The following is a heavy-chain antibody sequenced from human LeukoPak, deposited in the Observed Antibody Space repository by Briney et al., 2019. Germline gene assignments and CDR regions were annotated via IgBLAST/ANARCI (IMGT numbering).Heavy chain of an antibody. CDR2: IYTSGGT. D-gene: IGHD2-15*01. V-gene: IGHV4-4*07. Sequence: SETLSLTCTVSGGSISSYYWSWIRQPAGKGLEWIGRIYTSGGTNYNPSLKSRVTMSVDTSKNQFSLRLSSVTAADTAVYYCARDGRRCSGGSCYSTGVDHWGQGTLVTVSS. J-gene: IGHJ4*02. CDR3: ARDGRRCSGGSCYSTGVDH. CDR1: GGSISSYY.